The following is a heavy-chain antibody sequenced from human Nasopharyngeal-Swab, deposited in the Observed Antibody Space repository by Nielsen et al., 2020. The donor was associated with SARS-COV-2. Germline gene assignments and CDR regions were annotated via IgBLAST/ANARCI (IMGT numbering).Heavy chain of an antibody. Sequence: WIRQPPGKGLEWIGYLYYSGITNYNPSLMSRATISIDKSKNQFSLNLSSVNAADTAVYFCARKAYYYGSGTYDSWGQGTLVTVSS. V-gene: IGHV4-59*01. J-gene: IGHJ4*02. CDR3: ARKAYYYGSGTYDS. CDR2: LYYSGIT. D-gene: IGHD3-10*01.